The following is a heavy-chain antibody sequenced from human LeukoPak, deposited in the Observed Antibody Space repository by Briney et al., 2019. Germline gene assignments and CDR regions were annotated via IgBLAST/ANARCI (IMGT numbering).Heavy chain of an antibody. CDR2: IYWDDDK. J-gene: IGHJ3*02. Sequence: SGPTLVNPTQTLTLTCTFSGFSLSTTGVGVGWIRQPPGKALEWLAIIYWDDDKRYSPSLRSRLTITKDTNKNLVVLIMTNMDPIDTATYYCAHIEITFGGIMRDDAFDIWGQGTMVTVSS. CDR1: GFSLSTTGVG. D-gene: IGHD3-16*01. CDR3: AHIEITFGGIMRDDAFDI. V-gene: IGHV2-5*02.